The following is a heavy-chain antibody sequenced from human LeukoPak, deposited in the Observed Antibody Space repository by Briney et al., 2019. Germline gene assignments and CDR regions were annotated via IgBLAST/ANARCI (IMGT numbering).Heavy chain of an antibody. V-gene: IGHV3-33*08. CDR1: GFTFSTYG. J-gene: IGHJ4*02. Sequence: GRSLRLSCVASGFTFSTYGMHWVRQAPGKGLEWVAVIWYDGSNKYYADSVKGRFTISRDNSKNTLYLEMNSLRAEDTAVYYCARDYYYDSSGYWDYYFDYWGQGTLVSVSS. CDR2: IWYDGSNK. D-gene: IGHD3-22*01. CDR3: ARDYYYDSSGYWDYYFDY.